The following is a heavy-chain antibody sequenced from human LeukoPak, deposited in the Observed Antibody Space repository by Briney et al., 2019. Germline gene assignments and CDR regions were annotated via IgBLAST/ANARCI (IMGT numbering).Heavy chain of an antibody. CDR3: ARDLDTYYYDSSGYSHARHFDL. CDR2: INTNTGNP. V-gene: IGHV7-4-1*02. Sequence: ASVKVSCKASGYTFTSYAMNWVRQAPGQGLEWMGWINTNTGNPTYAQGFTGRFVFSLDTSVSTAYLQISSLKAEDTAVYYCARDLDTYYYDSSGYSHARHFDLWAVAPWSLSPQ. J-gene: IGHJ2*01. CDR1: GYTFTSYA. D-gene: IGHD3-22*01.